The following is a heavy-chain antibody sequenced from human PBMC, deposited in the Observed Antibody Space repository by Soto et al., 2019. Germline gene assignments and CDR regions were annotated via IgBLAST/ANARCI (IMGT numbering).Heavy chain of an antibody. CDR3: ARTYYYGSGSYRRFDY. CDR2: IYYSGST. D-gene: IGHD3-10*01. V-gene: IGHV4-39*01. J-gene: IGHJ4*02. CDR1: GGSISSSSYY. Sequence: QLQLQESGPGLVKPSETLSLTCTVSGGSISSSSYYWGWIRQPPGKGLEWIGSIYYSGSTYYNPSLKSRVTISVDTSKNQFSLKLSSVTAADTAVYYCARTYYYGSGSYRRFDYWGQGTLVTVSS.